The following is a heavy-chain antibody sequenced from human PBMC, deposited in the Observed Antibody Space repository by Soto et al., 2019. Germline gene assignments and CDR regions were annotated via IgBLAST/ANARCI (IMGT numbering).Heavy chain of an antibody. CDR2: IFSNDEK. D-gene: IGHD3-22*01. Sequence: SGPTLVNPTETLTLTCTVSGFSLSNARMGVSWIRQPPGKALEWLAHIFSNDEKSYSTSLKSRLTISKDTSKSQVVLTMTNMDPVDTATYYCARIGGLYDSSGYYSDYYYYYGMDVWGQGT. CDR3: ARIGGLYDSSGYYSDYYYYYGMDV. CDR1: GFSLSNARMG. J-gene: IGHJ6*02. V-gene: IGHV2-26*01.